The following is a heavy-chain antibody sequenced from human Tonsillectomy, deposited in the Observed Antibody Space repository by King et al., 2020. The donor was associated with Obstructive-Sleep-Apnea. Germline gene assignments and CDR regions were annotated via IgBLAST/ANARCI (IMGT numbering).Heavy chain of an antibody. V-gene: IGHV3-33*01. CDR1: GFSFSSYG. CDR3: ARGSFSGALDI. CDR2: IWYDGSNE. J-gene: IGHJ3*02. D-gene: IGHD3-10*01. Sequence: VQLVESGGSVVQPGRSLRLSCAASGFSFSSYGMHWVRQAPGKGLEWVAIIWYDGSNEHFADYVKGRFTISRDNSRNMVYLQMNSLRADDTAVYFCARGSFSGALDIWGQGTMVIVSS.